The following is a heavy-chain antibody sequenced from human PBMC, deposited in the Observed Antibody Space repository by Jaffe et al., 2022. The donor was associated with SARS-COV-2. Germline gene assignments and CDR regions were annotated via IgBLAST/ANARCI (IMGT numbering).Heavy chain of an antibody. CDR3: ARQGYGGDCYECFDH. CDR1: GFTFSDYY. CDR2: ISSGGSPK. D-gene: IGHD2-21*02. J-gene: IGHJ4*02. V-gene: IGHV3-11*01. Sequence: QVQLMESGGGLVKAGGSLRLSCAASGFTFSDYYMTWIRQAPGEGLEWISTISSGGSPKYYADSVKGRFTISRDNAKNSVYLQMDSLRAEDAAVYYCARQGYGGDCYECFDHWGQGTVVTVSS.